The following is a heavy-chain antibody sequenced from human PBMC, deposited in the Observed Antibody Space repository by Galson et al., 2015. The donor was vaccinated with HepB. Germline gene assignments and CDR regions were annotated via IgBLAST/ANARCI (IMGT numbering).Heavy chain of an antibody. V-gene: IGHV7-4-1*02. D-gene: IGHD1-1*01. CDR3: ARDRYPDYYYYGMDV. J-gene: IGHJ6*02. Sequence: VTVSCKASGYTFTSYAMNWVRQAPGQGLEWMGWINTNTGNPTYAQGFTGRFVFSLDTSVSTAYLQISSLKAEDTAVYYCARDRYPDYYYYGMDVWGQGTTVTVSS. CDR1: GYTFTSYA. CDR2: INTNTGNP.